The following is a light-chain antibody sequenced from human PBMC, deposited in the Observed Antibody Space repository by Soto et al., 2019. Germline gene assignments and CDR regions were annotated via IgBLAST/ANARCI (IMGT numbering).Light chain of an antibody. J-gene: IGKJ3*01. V-gene: IGKV3-15*01. CDR2: GAP. CDR1: QSVNLN. CDR3: QEYNSWPRGT. Sequence: EIMMTQSPGTLSVPPGEGATLSCTASQSVNLNLAWYQQNPGQPPRLLPYGAPTRAAGIPVRFRGSGSGTEFTPTNSSLQSEDAVVYYCQEYNSWPRGTFGPGTKVEIK.